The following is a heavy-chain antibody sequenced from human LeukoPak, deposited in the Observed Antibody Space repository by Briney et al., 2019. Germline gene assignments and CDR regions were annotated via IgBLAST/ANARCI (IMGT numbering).Heavy chain of an antibody. CDR2: MSGSGGST. J-gene: IGHJ4*02. V-gene: IGHV3-23*01. CDR3: AKDRMVGTGEYYFDY. CDR1: GFTFSSYA. Sequence: PGGSLRLSCAASGFTFSSYAMGWVRQAPGKGLEWVSAMSGSGGSTYYADSVKGRFTISRDNSKNTLYLQMNSLRAEDTAVYYCAKDRMVGTGEYYFDYWGQGTLVTVSS. D-gene: IGHD1-26*01.